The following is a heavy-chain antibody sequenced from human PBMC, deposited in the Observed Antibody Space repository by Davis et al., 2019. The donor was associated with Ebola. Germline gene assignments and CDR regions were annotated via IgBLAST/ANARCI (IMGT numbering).Heavy chain of an antibody. J-gene: IGHJ5*02. Sequence: PSETLSLTCTVSGDSISGYYWSWIRQPAGKGLEWLGRMHTSGTTNYNPSLKSRVIMSLDTSQNQFSLRLSSVTAADTAMYYCGGIRGQWLESWGQGSLVTVST. CDR2: MHTSGTT. CDR3: GGIRGQWLES. CDR1: GDSISGYY. V-gene: IGHV4-4*07. D-gene: IGHD6-19*01.